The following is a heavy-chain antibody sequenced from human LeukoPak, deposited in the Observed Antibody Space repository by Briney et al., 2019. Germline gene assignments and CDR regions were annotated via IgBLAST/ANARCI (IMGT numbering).Heavy chain of an antibody. V-gene: IGHV3-21*01. CDR1: GFTFSSYS. D-gene: IGHD6-6*01. J-gene: IGHJ5*02. CDR2: ISSSSSYI. Sequence: GGSLRLSCAASGFTFSSYSMNGVRQAPGKGLEWVSSISSSSSYIYYAGSVKGRFTISGDNAKNSLYLQMNSLRAEDTAVYYCARAGLYSSSSGRAFDPWGQGTLVTVSS. CDR3: ARAGLYSSSSGRAFDP.